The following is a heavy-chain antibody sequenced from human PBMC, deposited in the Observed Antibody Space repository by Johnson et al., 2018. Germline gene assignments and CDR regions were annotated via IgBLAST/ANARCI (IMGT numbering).Heavy chain of an antibody. V-gene: IGHV3-30*18. CDR2: ISYDGSNK. CDR3: AKDSGPWIPPSDGLDG. CDR1: GFTFSSYG. D-gene: IGHD5-18*01. J-gene: IGHJ6*02. Sequence: QVQLQESGGGVVQPGRSLRLSCEASGFTFSSYGMHWVRQAPGKGLAWVAVISYDGSNKYYADSVKGRFTISRDNAKNSLYLQMNSLRAEDTALYYGAKDSGPWIPPSDGLDGWGRGTTVTVSS.